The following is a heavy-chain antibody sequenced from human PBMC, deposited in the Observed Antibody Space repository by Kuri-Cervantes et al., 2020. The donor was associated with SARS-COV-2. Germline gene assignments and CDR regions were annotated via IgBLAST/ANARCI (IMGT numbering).Heavy chain of an antibody. CDR1: GFTFGDYA. CDR3: TTDEPRILWYQDAFDI. CDR2: IRSKAYGGTT. J-gene: IGHJ3*02. Sequence: GGSLRLSCTASGFTFGDYAMSWFRQAPGKGLEWVGFIRSKAYGGTTEYAASVKGRFTISRDDSKSIAYLQMNSLKTEDTAVYYCTTDEPRILWYQDAFDIWGQGTMVTVSS. V-gene: IGHV3-49*03. D-gene: IGHD2-2*01.